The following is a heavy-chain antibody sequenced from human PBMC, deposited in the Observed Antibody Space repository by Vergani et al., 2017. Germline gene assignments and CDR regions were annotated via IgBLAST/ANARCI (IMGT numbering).Heavy chain of an antibody. CDR3: ARGNGRLLFAY. CDR2: INPSGGST. J-gene: IGHJ4*02. CDR1: GYPFTSYY. D-gene: IGHD2-21*02. V-gene: IGHV1-46*01. Sequence: QVQLVQSGAEVKKPGASVKVSCKSSGYPFTSYYMHWVRQAPGQGLEWMGIINPSGGSTSYAQKFQGRVTMTRDTSTSTVDMERSSLRSEDTAVYYCARGNGRLLFAYWGQGTLVTVSS.